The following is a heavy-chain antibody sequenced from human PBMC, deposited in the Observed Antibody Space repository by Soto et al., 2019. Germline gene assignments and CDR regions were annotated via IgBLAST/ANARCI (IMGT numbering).Heavy chain of an antibody. D-gene: IGHD3-10*01. V-gene: IGHV1-18*04. CDR1: GYSFRTYG. CDR3: AREDRGQEY. CDR2: ISADIVNP. Sequence: QVHLVQSGAEVKKPGASVTVSCKTSGYSFRTYGITWVRQGPGQGLEWMGWISADIVNPIYAQKVQGRVIMTTDTSTSTAYMELRSLRFDDTAVYYCAREDRGQEYWGQGTLVIVSS. J-gene: IGHJ4*02.